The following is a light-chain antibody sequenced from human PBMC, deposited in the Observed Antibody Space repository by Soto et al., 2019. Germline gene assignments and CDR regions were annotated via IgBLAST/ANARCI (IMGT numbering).Light chain of an antibody. CDR3: SSYAGSNIRYV. CDR2: EVS. Sequence: QSALAQPPSPSGSPGQSVTISCTGTSSDFGGYNYVSWYQQHPGKAPKLMIYEVSKRPSGVPDRFSGSKSGNTASLTVSGLQAEDEADYYCSSYAGSNIRYVFGTGTKVTVL. CDR1: SSDFGGYNY. J-gene: IGLJ1*01. V-gene: IGLV2-8*01.